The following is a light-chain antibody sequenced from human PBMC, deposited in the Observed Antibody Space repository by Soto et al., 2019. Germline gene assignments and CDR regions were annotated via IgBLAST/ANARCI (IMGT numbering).Light chain of an antibody. V-gene: IGKV1-5*03. CDR3: QQYNSYSWT. CDR2: KAS. CDR1: QSISSW. J-gene: IGKJ1*01. Sequence: DIQRTQSPSTLSASVGDRVTITCRASQSISSWLAWYQQKPGKAPKLLIYKASSLESGVPSRFSGSGSGTEFTLPISSLQPDDFATYYCQQYNSYSWTFGQGTKVDIK.